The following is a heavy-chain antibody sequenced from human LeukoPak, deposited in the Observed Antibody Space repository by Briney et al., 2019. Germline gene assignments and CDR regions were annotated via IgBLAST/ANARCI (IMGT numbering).Heavy chain of an antibody. V-gene: IGHV3-23*01. CDR1: GFTFSSYA. CDR2: ISGSGGSA. D-gene: IGHD3-10*01. J-gene: IGHJ4*02. Sequence: GASLRLSCAASGFTFSSYAMSWVRQAPGKGLEWVSAISGSGGSAYYADSVKGRFTISRDNSKNTLYLQMNSLRAEDTAVYYCANNVLLWFGEFHWGQGTLVTVSS. CDR3: ANNVLLWFGEFH.